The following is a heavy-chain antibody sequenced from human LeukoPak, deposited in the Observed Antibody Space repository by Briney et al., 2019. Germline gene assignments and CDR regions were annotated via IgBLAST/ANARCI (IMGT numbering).Heavy chain of an antibody. D-gene: IGHD6-6*01. CDR2: INRHGNT. CDR3: VSIAAPFDY. V-gene: IGHV4-34*01. Sequence: SETLSLTCSLSGEPLSGYYWGWIRHPPGKGLELIGEINRHGNTDYNPSLKSRVSMSIDTPKNQSSLNLSSVTAADTAGYYFVSIAAPFDYWGEGTLVTASS. J-gene: IGHJ4*02. CDR1: GEPLSGYY.